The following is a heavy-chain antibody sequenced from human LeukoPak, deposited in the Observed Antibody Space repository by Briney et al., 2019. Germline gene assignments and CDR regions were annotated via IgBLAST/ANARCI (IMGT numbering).Heavy chain of an antibody. CDR2: IYPDDSDT. V-gene: IGHV5-51*01. Sequence: GESLKISCQVSGYSFTDYWIAWVRQMPGKGLEWMGIIYPDDSDTRHSPSFQGPVTVSADKSINTAYLQWSSLQASDTAVYYCARPQSSSWYFDYWGQGTLVTVSS. CDR3: ARPQSSSWYFDY. J-gene: IGHJ4*02. CDR1: GYSFTDYW. D-gene: IGHD6-13*01.